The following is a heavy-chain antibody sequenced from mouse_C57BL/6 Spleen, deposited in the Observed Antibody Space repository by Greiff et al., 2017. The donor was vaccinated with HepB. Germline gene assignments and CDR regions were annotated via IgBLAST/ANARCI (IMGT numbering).Heavy chain of an antibody. Sequence: VQLQQSGADLAKPGASVKLSCKASGYTFTSYWMHWVKQRPGQGLEWIGYINPSSGYTKYNQKFKDKATLTADKSSRTAYMQLSSLTYEDSAVYYCARWATTVVEHWYFDVWGTGTTVTVAS. D-gene: IGHD1-1*01. J-gene: IGHJ1*03. CDR2: INPSSGYT. CDR1: GYTFTSYW. V-gene: IGHV1-7*01. CDR3: ARWATTVVEHWYFDV.